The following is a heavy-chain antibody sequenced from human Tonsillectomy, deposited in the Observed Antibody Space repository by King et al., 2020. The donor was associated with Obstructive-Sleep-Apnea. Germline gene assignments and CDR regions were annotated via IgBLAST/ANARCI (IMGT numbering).Heavy chain of an antibody. CDR3: ARGDYYYYYAMDV. J-gene: IGHJ6*02. V-gene: IGHV3-53*04. CDR2: IYSGGST. Sequence: VQLVQSGGGLVQPGGSLRLSCAASGFTVSSNYMSWVRQAPGKGLEWVSLIYSGGSTYYADSVKGRFTVSRQTSNNTLYLQMNSLRAEDTAVYYCARGDYYYYYAMDVWGQGTTVTVSS. CDR1: GFTVSSNY.